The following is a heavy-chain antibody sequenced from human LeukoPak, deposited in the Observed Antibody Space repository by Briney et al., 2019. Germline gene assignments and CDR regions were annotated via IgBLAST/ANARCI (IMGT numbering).Heavy chain of an antibody. CDR2: ISGSGGST. D-gene: IGHD6-13*01. Sequence: GGSLRLSCAASGFTFSSYWMSWVRQAPGKGLEWVSAISGSGGSTYYADSVKGRFTISRDNSKNTLYLQMDSLRAEDTAVYYCAKKSSIAAAGTLDYWGQGTLVTVSS. CDR3: AKKSSIAAAGTLDY. J-gene: IGHJ4*02. CDR1: GFTFSSYW. V-gene: IGHV3-23*01.